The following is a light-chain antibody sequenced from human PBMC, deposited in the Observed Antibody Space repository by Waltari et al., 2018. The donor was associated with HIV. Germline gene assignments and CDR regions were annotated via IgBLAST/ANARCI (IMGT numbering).Light chain of an antibody. CDR1: ALPKKH. CDR3: YSTDSSGNHRGV. J-gene: IGLJ2*01. Sequence: SYELTQPPSVSVSPGQTARITCPGAALPKKHPNWYQQKSAQAPVLVIYEDNKRPYGIPERFSGSSSGTMATLTISGAQVEDEAYYYCYSTDSSGNHRGVFGGGTKLTVL. V-gene: IGLV3-10*01. CDR2: EDN.